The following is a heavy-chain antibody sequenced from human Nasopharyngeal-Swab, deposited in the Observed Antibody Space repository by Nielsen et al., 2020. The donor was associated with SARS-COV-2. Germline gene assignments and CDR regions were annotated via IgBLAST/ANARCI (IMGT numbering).Heavy chain of an antibody. CDR2: ISSNGIHI. CDR1: GFFFRSYT. Sequence: GESLKISCAASGFFFRSYTMNWVRQAPGKGLEWVSTISSNGIHIYYADSVKGRFTISRDNARNSVFLKMNSLRAEDTAVYYCAKDGVLGMWGYFDFGGQGTMVTVSS. D-gene: IGHD1-26*01. V-gene: IGHV3-21*01. CDR3: AKDGVLGMWGYFDF. J-gene: IGHJ4*02.